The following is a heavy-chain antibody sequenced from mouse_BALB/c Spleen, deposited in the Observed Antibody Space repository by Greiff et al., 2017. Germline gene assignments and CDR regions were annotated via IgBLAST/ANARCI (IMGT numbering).Heavy chain of an antibody. D-gene: IGHD2-4*01. CDR3: ARGTGNDYDAWFAY. V-gene: IGHV5-6-5*01. CDR2: ISSGGST. Sequence: DVHLVESGGGLVKPGGSLKLSCAASGFTFSSYAMSWVRQTPEKRLEWVASISSGGSTYYPDSVKGRFTISRDNARNILYLQMSSLRSEDTAMYYCARGTGNDYDAWFAYWGQGTLVTVSA. J-gene: IGHJ3*01. CDR1: GFTFSSYA.